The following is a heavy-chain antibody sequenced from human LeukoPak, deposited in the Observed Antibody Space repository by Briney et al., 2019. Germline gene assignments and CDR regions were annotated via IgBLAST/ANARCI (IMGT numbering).Heavy chain of an antibody. J-gene: IGHJ5*02. CDR2: ISAYNGNT. CDR1: GYTFTSYG. V-gene: IGHV1-18*01. CDR3: ARDLPPGVSISWYWGDSDWFDP. Sequence: GASVKVSCKASGYTFTSYGISWVRQAPGQGLEWMGWISAYNGNTNYAQKLQGRVTMTTDTSTSTAYMELRSLRSDDTAVYYCARDLPPGVSISWYWGDSDWFDPWGQGTLVTVSS. D-gene: IGHD6-13*01.